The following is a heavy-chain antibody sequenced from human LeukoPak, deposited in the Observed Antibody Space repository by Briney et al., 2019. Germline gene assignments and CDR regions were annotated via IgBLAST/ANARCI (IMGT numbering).Heavy chain of an antibody. J-gene: IGHJ4*02. V-gene: IGHV3-23*01. Sequence: PGGSLRLSCAASGFTFSSYAMSWVRQAPGKGLEWVSAISCLCCLTYYADSLKRPFTISTDNSKNTLYLQINSLRAEDTAVYYCAKLFRSSSPDYWGQGTLVTVSS. D-gene: IGHD6-13*01. CDR3: AKLFRSSSPDY. CDR1: GFTFSSYA. CDR2: ISCLCCLT.